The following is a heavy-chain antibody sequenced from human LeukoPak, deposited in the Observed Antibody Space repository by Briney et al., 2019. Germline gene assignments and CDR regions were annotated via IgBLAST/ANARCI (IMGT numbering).Heavy chain of an antibody. V-gene: IGHV4-59*01. J-gene: IGHJ4*02. CDR3: ARSSWYDIIDY. D-gene: IGHD6-13*01. CDR1: GGSISSYY. Sequence: SETLSLTCTVSGGSISSYYWSWIRQPPGKGLEWIGYIYYSGSTNYNPSLKSRVTISVDTSKNQFSLKLSSVTAADTAVYYCARSSWYDIIDYWGQGTLVTVSS. CDR2: IYYSGST.